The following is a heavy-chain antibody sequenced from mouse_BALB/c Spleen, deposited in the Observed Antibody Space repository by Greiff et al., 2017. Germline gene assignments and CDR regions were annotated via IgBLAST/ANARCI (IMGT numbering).Heavy chain of an antibody. CDR3: ARGAPFITTVVEGAMDY. J-gene: IGHJ4*01. D-gene: IGHD1-1*01. CDR2: ISSGSSTI. CDR1: GFTFSSFG. Sequence: EVKLVESGGGLVQPGGSRTLSCAASGFTFSSFGMHWVRQAPEKGLEWVAYISSGSSTIYYADTVKGRFTISRDNPKNTLFLQMTSLRSEDTAMYYCARGAPFITTVVEGAMDYWGQGTSVTVSS. V-gene: IGHV5-17*02.